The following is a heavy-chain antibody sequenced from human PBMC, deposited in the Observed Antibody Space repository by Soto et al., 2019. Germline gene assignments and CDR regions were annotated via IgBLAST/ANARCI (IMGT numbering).Heavy chain of an antibody. CDR1: KFMFSSAW. D-gene: IGHD1-1*01. Sequence: EVYLVESGGDLVEPGGSLRLSCAASKFMFSSAWMSWVRQAPGQGLEWVGRIKAKIDGETTDYADFVQGRFTISRDDSKNTLFLEMNSLKIEDTAVYFCVEGWNDFWGQGTLVTVYS. CDR3: VEGWNDF. J-gene: IGHJ4*02. V-gene: IGHV3-15*01. CDR2: IKAKIDGETT.